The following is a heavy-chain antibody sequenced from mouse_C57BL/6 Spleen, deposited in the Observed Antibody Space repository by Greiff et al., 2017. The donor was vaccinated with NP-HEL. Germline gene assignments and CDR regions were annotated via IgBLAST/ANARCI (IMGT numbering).Heavy chain of an antibody. D-gene: IGHD2-5*01. J-gene: IGHJ3*01. CDR2: ISSGGDYI. CDR1: GFTFSSYA. CDR3: TRHYSNYVWFAY. V-gene: IGHV5-9-1*02. Sequence: EVMLVESGEGLVKPGGSLKLSCAASGFTFSSYAMSWVRQTPEKRLEWVAYISSGGDYIYYADTVKGRVTISRDNAGNTLYLQMSSLKSEDTAMYYCTRHYSNYVWFAYWGQGTLVTVSA.